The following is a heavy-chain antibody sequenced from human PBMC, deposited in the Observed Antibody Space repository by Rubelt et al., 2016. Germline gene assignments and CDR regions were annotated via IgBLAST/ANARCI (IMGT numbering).Heavy chain of an antibody. Sequence: HGESLKISCKGSGYSFKEYWIGWVRQMPGKGLEWMGIIYPDDSDIRYSPSFQGQVTISADKSIRTAYLQWSSLKASDSAVYYCARHRGYCTSSSCSELDYWGQGTLVTVSS. CDR3: ARHRGYCTSSSCSELDY. CDR2: IYPDDSDI. V-gene: IGHV5-51*01. D-gene: IGHD2-2*01. J-gene: IGHJ4*02. CDR1: GYSFKEYW.